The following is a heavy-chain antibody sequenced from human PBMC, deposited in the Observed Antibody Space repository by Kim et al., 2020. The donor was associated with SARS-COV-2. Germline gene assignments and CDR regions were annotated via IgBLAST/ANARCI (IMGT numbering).Heavy chain of an antibody. CDR2: ISNSSSYI. CDR1: GFTFSSYS. Sequence: GGSLRLSCAASGFTFSSYSMNWVRQAPGKGLEWVSSISNSSSYIYYADSVKGRFTISRDNAKNSLYLQMNSLRAEDTAVYYCARAYSSGWTYFDYWGQGTLVTVSP. D-gene: IGHD6-19*01. CDR3: ARAYSSGWTYFDY. J-gene: IGHJ4*02. V-gene: IGHV3-21*01.